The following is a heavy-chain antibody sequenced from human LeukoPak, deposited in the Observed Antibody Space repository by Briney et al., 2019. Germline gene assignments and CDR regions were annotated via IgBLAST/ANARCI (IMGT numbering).Heavy chain of an antibody. CDR3: ASFYVNDSSGWH. CDR2: IYYSGST. CDR1: GGSISSSSYY. Sequence: SSETLSLTCTVSGGSISSSSYYWGWIRQPPGKGLEWIGSIYYSGSTYYNPSLKSRVTISVDTSKNQFSLKLSSVTAADTAVYYCASFYVNDSSGWHWGQGTLVTVSS. D-gene: IGHD6-19*01. V-gene: IGHV4-39*01. J-gene: IGHJ1*01.